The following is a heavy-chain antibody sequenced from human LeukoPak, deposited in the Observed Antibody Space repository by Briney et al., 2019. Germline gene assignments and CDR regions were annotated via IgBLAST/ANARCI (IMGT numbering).Heavy chain of an antibody. CDR3: ARDGSGW. CDR2: IKQDGSEK. D-gene: IGHD6-19*01. V-gene: IGHV3-7*01. Sequence: QTGGSLRLSCAASGFTFSSHWMSWVRQAPGKGLEWVANIKQDGSEKYYVDSVKGRFTISRDNAKNSLYLQMNSLRAEDTAVYYCARDGSGWWGQGTLVTVSS. J-gene: IGHJ4*02. CDR1: GFTFSSHW.